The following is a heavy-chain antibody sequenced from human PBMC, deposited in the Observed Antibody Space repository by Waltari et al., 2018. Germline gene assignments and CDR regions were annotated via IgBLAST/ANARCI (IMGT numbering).Heavy chain of an antibody. J-gene: IGHJ3*02. Sequence: QVQLQQWGAGLLKPSETLSLTCAVYGGSFSGYYWSWIRQPTGKGLEWIGEINHSGSTNYNPSLKSRVTISVDTSKNQFSLKLSSVTAADTAVYYCARVRLSLMGRSRAFDIWGQGTMVTVSS. CDR1: GGSFSGYY. V-gene: IGHV4-34*01. CDR2: INHSGST. CDR3: ARVRLSLMGRSRAFDI.